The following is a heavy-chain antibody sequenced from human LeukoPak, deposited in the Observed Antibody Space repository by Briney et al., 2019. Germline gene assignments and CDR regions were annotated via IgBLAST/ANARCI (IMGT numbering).Heavy chain of an antibody. Sequence: SVNVSCKTSGDTFSSYVISWVRQAPGQGLERMGRIIPIRGISNYPQKFQGRVTITADKSTSTAYMELNSLRSDDMAVYYCARDKSHYYDTSGLFGIYWGQGTLVTVSS. CDR1: GDTFSSYV. CDR2: IIPIRGIS. V-gene: IGHV1-69*04. J-gene: IGHJ4*02. D-gene: IGHD3-22*01. CDR3: ARDKSHYYDTSGLFGIY.